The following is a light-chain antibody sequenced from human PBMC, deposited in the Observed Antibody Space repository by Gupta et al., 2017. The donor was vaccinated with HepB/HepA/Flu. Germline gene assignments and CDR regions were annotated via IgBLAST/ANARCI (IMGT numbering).Light chain of an antibody. V-gene: IGLV8-61*01. Sequence: QTVVTHEPSCSVSPGGTVTLTCGLGSGSVSTSYYPSWYQQTPGQPPRTLIYSTNTRSSGVPDRFSGSILGNKAALTIAGAQADDESDYYCVLYMGSGIWVFGGGTKLTVL. J-gene: IGLJ3*02. CDR1: SGSVSTSYY. CDR2: STN. CDR3: VLYMGSGIWV.